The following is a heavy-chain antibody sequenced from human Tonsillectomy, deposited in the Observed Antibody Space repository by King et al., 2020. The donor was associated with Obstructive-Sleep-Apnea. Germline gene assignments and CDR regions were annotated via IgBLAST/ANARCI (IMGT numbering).Heavy chain of an antibody. D-gene: IGHD2-15*01. CDR1: GYTFTSYD. Sequence: VQLVESGAEVKKPGASVKVSCKASGYTFTSYDIDWVRQATGQGLEWMGRMNPNSGNTGYVQKFQGRVTMTRNNSISTAYMVLSSLRSDDTAVYYCARRRGAGGSDYWGQGTLVTVSS. CDR3: ARRRGAGGSDY. V-gene: IGHV1-8*01. CDR2: MNPNSGNT. J-gene: IGHJ4*02.